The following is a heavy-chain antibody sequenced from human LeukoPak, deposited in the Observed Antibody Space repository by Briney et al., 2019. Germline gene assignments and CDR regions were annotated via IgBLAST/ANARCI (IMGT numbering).Heavy chain of an antibody. J-gene: IGHJ3*02. V-gene: IGHV3-23*01. CDR1: GFSFSSYA. CDR3: AKALYSSSWYTFAI. Sequence: QPGGSLRLSCAASGFSFSSYAMSWVRQAPGKGLEWVSTVSISGAATYYADSVKGRFTISRDNSENTLYLQMDSLRAEDTAVYYCAKALYSSSWYTFAIWGQGTMVTVSS. CDR2: VSISGAAT. D-gene: IGHD6-13*01.